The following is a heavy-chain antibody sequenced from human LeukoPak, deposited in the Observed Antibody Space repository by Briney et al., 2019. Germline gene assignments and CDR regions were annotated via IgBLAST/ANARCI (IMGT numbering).Heavy chain of an antibody. J-gene: IGHJ4*02. D-gene: IGHD1-26*01. CDR2: ISTSTTTI. V-gene: IGHV3-48*01. CDR3: ARWGEGALDN. CDR1: GFTFSSYS. Sequence: GGSLRLSSEASGFTFSSYSMNWVRQAPGKGLEWISYISTSTTTIYYANSVKGRFTISRDNAKKSLYLQMNSLRVEDTGVYYCARWGEGALDNWGQGTLVTVSS.